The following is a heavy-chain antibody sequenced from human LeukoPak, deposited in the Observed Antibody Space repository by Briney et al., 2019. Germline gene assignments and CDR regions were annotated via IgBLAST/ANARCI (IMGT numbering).Heavy chain of an antibody. Sequence: GGSLRLSCAASGFTFSNYWMHWVRQVPGKGLVWVSSISSSSSYIYYADSVKGRFTISRDNAKNSLYLQMNSLRAEDTAVYYCARDLSAGTTYGEYYYYYYGMDVWGQGTTVTVSS. CDR2: ISSSSSYI. D-gene: IGHD1-1*01. V-gene: IGHV3-21*01. CDR3: ARDLSAGTTYGEYYYYYYGMDV. CDR1: GFTFSNYW. J-gene: IGHJ6*02.